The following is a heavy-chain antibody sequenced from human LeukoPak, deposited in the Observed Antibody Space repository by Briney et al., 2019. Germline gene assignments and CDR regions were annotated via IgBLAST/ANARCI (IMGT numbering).Heavy chain of an antibody. D-gene: IGHD2-2*02. CDR3: AKDQGGGYCSSTSCYMDWFDP. J-gene: IGHJ5*02. CDR1: GFTFSSYG. Sequence: GGSLRLSCAASGFTFSSYGMHWVRQAPGKGLEWAAVISYDGSNKYYADSVKGRFTISRDNSKNTLYLQMNSLRAEDTAVYYCAKDQGGGYCSSTSCYMDWFDPWGQGTLVTVSS. V-gene: IGHV3-30*18. CDR2: ISYDGSNK.